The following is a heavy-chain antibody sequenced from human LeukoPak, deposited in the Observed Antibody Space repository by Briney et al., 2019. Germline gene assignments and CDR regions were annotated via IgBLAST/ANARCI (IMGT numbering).Heavy chain of an antibody. Sequence: PGGSLRLSCAASGFTFDDYAMHWVRQAPGKGLEWVSGISWNSGSIGYADSVKGRFTTSRDNAKNSLYLQMNSLRAEDTALYYCASSGSYYRDDAFDIWGQGTMVTVSS. V-gene: IGHV3-9*01. CDR2: ISWNSGSI. CDR3: ASSGSYYRDDAFDI. D-gene: IGHD1-26*01. J-gene: IGHJ3*02. CDR1: GFTFDDYA.